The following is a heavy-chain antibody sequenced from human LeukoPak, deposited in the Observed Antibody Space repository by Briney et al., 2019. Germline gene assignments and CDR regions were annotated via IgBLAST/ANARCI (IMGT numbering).Heavy chain of an antibody. CDR1: GFTFSSYE. V-gene: IGHV3-48*03. D-gene: IGHD5-24*01. J-gene: IGHJ4*02. CDR2: ISSSGSTI. Sequence: PEGSLRLSCAASGFTFSSYEMNWVRQAPGKGLEWVSYISSSGSTIYYADSVKGRFTISRDDAKNSLYLQMNSLRAEDTAVYYCARENVEMATIDPAYFDYWGQGTLVTVSS. CDR3: ARENVEMATIDPAYFDY.